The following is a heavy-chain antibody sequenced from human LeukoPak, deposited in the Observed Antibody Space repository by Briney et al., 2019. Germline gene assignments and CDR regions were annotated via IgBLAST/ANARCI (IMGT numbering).Heavy chain of an antibody. Sequence: PGGSLRLSCAASGFTFSSYAMYWVRQAPGKGLGWVSTINNSGGSTYYADSVKGRFTVSRDNSKNTLYLQMNSLRAEDTAVYYCAKDLWAGTESNWFDSWGQGTLVTVSS. CDR1: GFTFSSYA. J-gene: IGHJ5*01. V-gene: IGHV3-23*01. CDR2: INNSGGST. CDR3: AKDLWAGTESNWFDS. D-gene: IGHD6-19*01.